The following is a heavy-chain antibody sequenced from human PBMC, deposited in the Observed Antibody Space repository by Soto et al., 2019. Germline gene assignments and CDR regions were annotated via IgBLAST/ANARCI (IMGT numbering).Heavy chain of an antibody. CDR1: GFMFSNYG. Sequence: QVQLVESGGGVVHPGRSLSLSCAGSGFMFSNYGMHWVRRAPGKGLEWVAFICYDGGETFYADSVKGRFTISRDNSERTLFLHMRSLKKEDTAVYYCAITNVADASFDYWGQGTLVTVSS. V-gene: IGHV3-33*08. CDR3: AITNVADASFDY. CDR2: ICYDGGET. D-gene: IGHD2-8*01. J-gene: IGHJ4*02.